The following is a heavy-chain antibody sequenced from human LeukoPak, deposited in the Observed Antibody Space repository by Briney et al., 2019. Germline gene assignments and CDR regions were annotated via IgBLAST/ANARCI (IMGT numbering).Heavy chain of an antibody. Sequence: SETLSLTCTVSRASISSYYWTWIRQPAGKGLEWIEHIYVSGSTNYNPSLKSRVTMSLDTSKNQFSLKLNSVTAADTAVYYCAKEGVIRGVIDYWGQGALVTVSS. CDR2: IYVSGST. D-gene: IGHD3-10*01. V-gene: IGHV4-4*07. J-gene: IGHJ4*02. CDR1: RASISSYY. CDR3: AKEGVIRGVIDY.